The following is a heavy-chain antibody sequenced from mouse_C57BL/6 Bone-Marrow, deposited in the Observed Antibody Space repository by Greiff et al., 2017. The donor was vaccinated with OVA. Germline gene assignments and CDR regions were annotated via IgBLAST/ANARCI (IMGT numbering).Heavy chain of an antibody. V-gene: IGHV1-50*01. D-gene: IGHD1-1*01. CDR1: GCTFTSYW. CDR2: IDPSDSYT. Sequence: QVQLQQPGAELVKPGASVKLSCKASGCTFTSYWMQWVKQRPGQGLEWIGEIDPSDSYTNYNQKFKGKATLTVDTSSSTAYMQLSSLTSEDSAVYYCARTTTVVATRGFAYWGQGTLVTVSA. J-gene: IGHJ3*01. CDR3: ARTTTVVATRGFAY.